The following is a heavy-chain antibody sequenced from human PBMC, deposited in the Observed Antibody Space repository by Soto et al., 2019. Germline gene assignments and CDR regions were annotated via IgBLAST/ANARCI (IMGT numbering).Heavy chain of an antibody. V-gene: IGHV2-5*02. J-gene: IGHJ5*02. CDR3: AQSGYYASSGYP. CDR1: GFSLSTSGVG. Sequence: QITLKESGPTLVKPTQTLTLTCTFSGFSLSTSGVGVGWIRQPPGKALEWLAIIYWDDDKRYRPSLKSSLTTTKDTTKNQVVLTMTNMAPVDTAKYYCAQSGYYASSGYPWGQGTLVTVSS. CDR2: IYWDDDK. D-gene: IGHD3-22*01.